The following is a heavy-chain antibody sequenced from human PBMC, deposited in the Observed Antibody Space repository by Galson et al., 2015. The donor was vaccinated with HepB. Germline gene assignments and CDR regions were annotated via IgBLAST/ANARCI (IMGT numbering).Heavy chain of an antibody. J-gene: IGHJ6*02. CDR3: ARSALAGATLVRTSYYYGLNV. V-gene: IGHV3-7*01. D-gene: IGHD3-10*01. CDR2: IKQDGGEK. Sequence: SLRLSCAASGFSFSTYWMSWVRQAPGKGLEWVANIKQDGGEKYYVDSVKGRFTISRDNAKNSLYLQMNSLRAEDTAVYYCARSALAGATLVRTSYYYGLNVWGQGTTVTVS. CDR1: GFSFSTYW.